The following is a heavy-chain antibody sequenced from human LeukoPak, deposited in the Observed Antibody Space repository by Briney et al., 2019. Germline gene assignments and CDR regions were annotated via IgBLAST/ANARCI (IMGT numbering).Heavy chain of an antibody. CDR2: INHSGST. D-gene: IGHD5-24*01. V-gene: IGHV4-34*01. Sequence: SETLSLTCAVYGGSFSGYYWSWIRQPPGKGLEWIGEINHSGSTNCNPSLKSRVTISVDTSKNQFSLKLSSVTAADTAVYYCARAYLDADTEPMATTLFDYWGQGTLVTVSS. CDR1: GGSFSGYY. CDR3: ARAYLDADTEPMATTLFDY. J-gene: IGHJ4*02.